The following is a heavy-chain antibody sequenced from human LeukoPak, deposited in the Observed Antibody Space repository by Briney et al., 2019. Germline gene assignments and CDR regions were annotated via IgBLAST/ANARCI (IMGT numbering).Heavy chain of an antibody. CDR3: ARVPHDYGDCIWFDY. Sequence: SETLSLTCSVYGGSFSDNYWSWIRQPPGKGLEWIGEINHSGSTNYNPSLKSRVAISVDTSKNQFSLKLSSVTAADTAVYYCARVPHDYGDCIWFDYWGQGTLVTVSS. J-gene: IGHJ4*02. CDR2: INHSGST. D-gene: IGHD4-17*01. V-gene: IGHV4-34*01. CDR1: GGSFSDNY.